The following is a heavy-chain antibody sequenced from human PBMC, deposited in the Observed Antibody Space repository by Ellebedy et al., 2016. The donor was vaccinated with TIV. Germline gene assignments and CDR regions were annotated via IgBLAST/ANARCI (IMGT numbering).Heavy chain of an antibody. CDR3: ATDVFYRLDV. Sequence: GGSLRLXCAASGSTFSASWMHWVRQAPGKGLVWVSHIFSDGSVTTYVDSVKGRFTISRDNAKNTLYLQMNSLRVEDTAVYYCATDVFYRLDVWGQGTTVTVSS. V-gene: IGHV3-74*01. CDR2: IFSDGSVT. CDR1: GSTFSASW. J-gene: IGHJ6*02.